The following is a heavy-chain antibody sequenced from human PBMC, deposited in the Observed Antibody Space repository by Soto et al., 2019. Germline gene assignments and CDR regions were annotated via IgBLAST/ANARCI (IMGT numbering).Heavy chain of an antibody. D-gene: IGHD3-9*01. Sequence: SETLSLTCTVSGGSISSGDYYWSWIRQPPGKGLEWIGYIYYSGSTYYNPSLKSRVTISVDTSKNQFSLKLSSVTAADTAVYYCARENYDILTGYSMGYYYYGMDVWGQGTTVTVSS. CDR2: IYYSGST. CDR1: GGSISSGDYY. CDR3: ARENYDILTGYSMGYYYYGMDV. J-gene: IGHJ6*02. V-gene: IGHV4-30-4*01.